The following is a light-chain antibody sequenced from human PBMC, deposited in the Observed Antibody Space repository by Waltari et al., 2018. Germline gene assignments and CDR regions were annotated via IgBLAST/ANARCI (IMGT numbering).Light chain of an antibody. Sequence: EIVVTQYPGTLSLSPGETATLSCRASQRVSSNYLAWYQQQPGQAHRLLIYGQSTRDTYIPVCFCGIGSCTDFTLSISRLEPEDFAVYYCQQYYNSLWTFGHGTKVEFK. CDR2: GQS. CDR3: QQYYNSLWT. J-gene: IGKJ1*01. CDR1: QRVSSNY. V-gene: IGKV3-20*01.